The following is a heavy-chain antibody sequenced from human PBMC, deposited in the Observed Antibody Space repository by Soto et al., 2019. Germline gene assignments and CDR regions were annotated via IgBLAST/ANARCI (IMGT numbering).Heavy chain of an antibody. CDR2: ISYDGSNK. J-gene: IGHJ3*02. V-gene: IGHV3-30*03. Sequence: GGSLRLSCAASGFTFSSYGMRWVRQAPGKGLEWVAVISYDGSNKYYADSVKGRFTISRDNSKNTLYLQMNSLRAEDTAVYYCALDTYGFDAFDIWGQGTMVTVSS. CDR3: ALDTYGFDAFDI. CDR1: GFTFSSYG. D-gene: IGHD5-18*01.